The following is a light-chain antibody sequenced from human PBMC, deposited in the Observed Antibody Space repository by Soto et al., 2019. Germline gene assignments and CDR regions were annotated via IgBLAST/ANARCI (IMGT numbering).Light chain of an antibody. CDR1: QSVSSTF. CDR3: QQIDWSVT. Sequence: EIVLTQSPGSLSLSPGERATLSCRASQSVSSTFFAWYQQTPGQAPRLLMYGASSRATGTPGRCSGSGSGTDFPITISILDDDVVVVYYWQQIDWSVTFGQGTKVEIK. J-gene: IGKJ1*01. CDR2: GAS. V-gene: IGKV3-20*01.